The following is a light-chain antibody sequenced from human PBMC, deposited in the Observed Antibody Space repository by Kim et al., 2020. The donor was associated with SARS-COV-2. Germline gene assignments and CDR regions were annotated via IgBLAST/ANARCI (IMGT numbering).Light chain of an antibody. Sequence: DIQLTQSPSSVSASVGDRVTITCRASQDLDSYLAWYQQRPGKAPKLLIYAASSLQSGVPSRFSGSESGTEFTLTITSLQPEDFATYFCQQTHSLPLSFGGGTKVDIK. J-gene: IGKJ4*01. CDR2: AAS. V-gene: IGKV1D-12*01. CDR3: QQTHSLPLS. CDR1: QDLDSY.